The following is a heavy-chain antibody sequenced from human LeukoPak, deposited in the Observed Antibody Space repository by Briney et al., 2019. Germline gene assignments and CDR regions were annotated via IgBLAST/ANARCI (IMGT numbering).Heavy chain of an antibody. V-gene: IGHV3-48*02. CDR2: ISTSSSTI. CDR3: TKGETAVTSYLHF. Sequence: GGSVRLSCAASGFTFSTYSMNWVRQAPGKGLEWVSFISTSSSTIYYADSVRGRFTISRDNAKNSLYLQMNSLRDEDTAVYYCTKGETAVTSYLHFWGQGTLVTVSS. CDR1: GFTFSTYS. D-gene: IGHD4-17*01. J-gene: IGHJ4*02.